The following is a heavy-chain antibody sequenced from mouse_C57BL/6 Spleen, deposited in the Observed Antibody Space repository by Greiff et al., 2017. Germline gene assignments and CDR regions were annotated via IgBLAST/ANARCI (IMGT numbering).Heavy chain of an antibody. CDR2: IHPNSGST. J-gene: IGHJ2*01. Sequence: QVQLQQPGAELVKPGASVKLSCKASGYTFTSYWMHWVKQRPGQGLEWIGMIHPNSGSTNYNEKFKSKATLTVDKSSSTAYMQLSSLTSEDSAVYYCARFTTVVASYYFVYWGQGTTLTVSS. D-gene: IGHD1-1*01. CDR3: ARFTTVVASYYFVY. CDR1: GYTFTSYW. V-gene: IGHV1-64*01.